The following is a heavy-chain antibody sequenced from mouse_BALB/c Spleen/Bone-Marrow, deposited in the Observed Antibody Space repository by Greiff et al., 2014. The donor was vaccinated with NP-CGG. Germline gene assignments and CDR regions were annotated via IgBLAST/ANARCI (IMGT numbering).Heavy chain of an antibody. V-gene: IGHV1-4*01. CDR1: GYTFTRYT. D-gene: IGHD1-1*01. CDR2: IIPNSGYS. J-gene: IGHJ4*01. Sequence: VKLMESGAELARPGASVKMSCQASGYTFTRYTMHWEKKRPGQGLEWIGYIIPNSGYSNYNQKFKDKATLTADKSSSTAYMQLSSLTSGDSAVYYCTIRYYAMDYWGQGTSVTVSS. CDR3: TIRYYAMDY.